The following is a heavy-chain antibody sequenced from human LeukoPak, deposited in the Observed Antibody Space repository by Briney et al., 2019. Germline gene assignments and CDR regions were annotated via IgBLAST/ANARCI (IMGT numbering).Heavy chain of an antibody. Sequence: ASVKVSCKASGYTFTYYYMRWVRQAPGQGLEWMGWINPNSGGTNYAQKFQGRVTMTRDTSISTAYMELSRLRSDDTAVYYCARDIVMVTYWFDPWGQGTLVTVSS. CDR3: ARDIVMVTYWFDP. J-gene: IGHJ5*01. CDR2: INPNSGGT. D-gene: IGHD5-18*01. CDR1: GYTFTYYY. V-gene: IGHV1-2*02.